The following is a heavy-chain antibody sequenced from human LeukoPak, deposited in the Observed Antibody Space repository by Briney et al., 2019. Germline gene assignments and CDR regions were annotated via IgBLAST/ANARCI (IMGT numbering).Heavy chain of an antibody. D-gene: IGHD7-27*01. Sequence: SETLSLTCTVSGGSISNSSYYWAWIRQPPGKGLEWIGEINHSGSTNYNPSLKSRVTISVDTSKNQFSLKLSSVTAADTAVYYCARERQLPTGDDAFDIWGQGTMVTVSS. V-gene: IGHV4-39*07. CDR1: GGSISNSSYY. CDR3: ARERQLPTGDDAFDI. CDR2: INHSGST. J-gene: IGHJ3*02.